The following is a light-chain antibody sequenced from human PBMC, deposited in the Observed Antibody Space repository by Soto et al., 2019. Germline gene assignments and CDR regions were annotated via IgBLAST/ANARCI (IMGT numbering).Light chain of an antibody. J-gene: IGKJ1*01. Sequence: IQMTQSPSSLSASVGDRVTITCQASQNINNYLNWYQQKPGKAPKLLIYGASSLQSGVPSRFSGSGSGTDFTLTISSLQPEDFGTYYCQQSFSTPRTFGQGTKVDIK. CDR2: GAS. V-gene: IGKV1-39*01. CDR3: QQSFSTPRT. CDR1: QNINNY.